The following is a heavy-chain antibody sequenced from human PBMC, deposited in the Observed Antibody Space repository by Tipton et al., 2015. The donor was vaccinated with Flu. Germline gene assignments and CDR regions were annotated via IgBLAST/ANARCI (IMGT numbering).Heavy chain of an antibody. CDR1: GFTFSSYA. CDR2: ISGGGGGT. V-gene: IGHV3-23*01. Sequence: SLRLSCAASGFTFSSYALTWVRQAPGKGLEWVSGISGGGGGTYYADSVKGRFTISRDNSKNTLYLQMSSLRAEDTAVYYCAKGYCSTSSCSRGYFDYWGQGTLVTVSS. D-gene: IGHD2-2*01. CDR3: AKGYCSTSSCSRGYFDY. J-gene: IGHJ4*02.